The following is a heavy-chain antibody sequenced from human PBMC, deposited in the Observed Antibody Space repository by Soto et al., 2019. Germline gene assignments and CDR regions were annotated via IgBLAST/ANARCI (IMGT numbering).Heavy chain of an antibody. J-gene: IGHJ6*02. CDR2: ISYDGTNK. CDR3: AKDGGWLPGYYYYGMDV. Sequence: QVQLVESGGGVVQPGRSLRLSCAASGFTFSHYGMHWVRQAPGKGLEWVAVISYDGTNKYYADSVKGRFTISRDNSKNTMYLQMNSLRAEATAVYDCAKDGGWLPGYYYYGMDVWGQGTTVTVSS. V-gene: IGHV3-30*18. CDR1: GFTFSHYG. D-gene: IGHD6-19*01.